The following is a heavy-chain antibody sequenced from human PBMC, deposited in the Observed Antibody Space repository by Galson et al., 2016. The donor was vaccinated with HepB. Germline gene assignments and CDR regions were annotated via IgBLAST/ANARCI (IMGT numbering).Heavy chain of an antibody. CDR1: GGSFNIYY. J-gene: IGHJ5*01. Sequence: SETLSLTCAVYGGSFNIYYWSWIRQPPGKGLEWIGEINHRGTTNYMSSLKSRVTISVDAPKNQFSLKLSSVTAADTAVYCCARSPHNTGGGSWGQGTLVTVSS. CDR3: ARSPHNTGGGS. D-gene: IGHD1-1*01. CDR2: INHRGTT. V-gene: IGHV4-34*01.